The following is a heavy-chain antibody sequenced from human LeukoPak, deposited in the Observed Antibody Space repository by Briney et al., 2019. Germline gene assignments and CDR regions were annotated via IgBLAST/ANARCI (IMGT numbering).Heavy chain of an antibody. D-gene: IGHD6-6*01. CDR1: GFIATTNY. CDR2: ISGSGGST. Sequence: GGSLRLSCAGSGFIATTNYMSWVRQAPGKGLEWVSAISGSGGSTYYADSVKGRFTISRDNSKNTLYLQMNSLRAEDTAVYYCAKDLKVTSSSSLDYWGQGTLVTVSS. V-gene: IGHV3-23*01. CDR3: AKDLKVTSSSSLDY. J-gene: IGHJ4*02.